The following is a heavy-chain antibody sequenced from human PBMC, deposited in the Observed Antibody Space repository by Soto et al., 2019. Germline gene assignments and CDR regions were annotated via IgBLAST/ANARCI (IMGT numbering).Heavy chain of an antibody. Sequence: EVQLVESGGGLVQPGGSLKLSCAASGFIFSGSAIHWVRQASGKGLEWVGRIRSRANNFATSSAASVKGSFTFSRDDSKNTAYLKMNALKPEDTAVYYCARGQGAAIGDYYYHGMDVCGQGTPVTLSS. V-gene: IGHV3-73*02. CDR1: GFIFSGSA. CDR2: IRSRANNFAT. CDR3: ARGQGAAIGDYYYHGMDV. D-gene: IGHD2-2*02. J-gene: IGHJ6*02.